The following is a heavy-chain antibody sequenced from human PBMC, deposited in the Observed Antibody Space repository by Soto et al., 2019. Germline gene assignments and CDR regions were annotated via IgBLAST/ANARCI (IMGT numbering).Heavy chain of an antibody. CDR3: ARTRDTQLAPYYFDY. Sequence: SVKVSCKASGGTFSSYTISWVRQAPGQGLEWMGRIIPILGIANYAQKFQGRVTITADTSKNQFSLQLNSVTPEDTAVYYCARTRDTQLAPYYFDYWGQGTLVTVSS. D-gene: IGHD6-6*01. J-gene: IGHJ4*02. CDR1: GGTFSSYT. CDR2: IIPILGIA. V-gene: IGHV1-69*02.